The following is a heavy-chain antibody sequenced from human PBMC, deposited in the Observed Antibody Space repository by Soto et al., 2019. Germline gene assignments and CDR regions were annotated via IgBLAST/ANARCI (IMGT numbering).Heavy chain of an antibody. D-gene: IGHD2-2*01. CDR2: INHSGST. J-gene: IGHJ4*02. CDR1: GGSFSGYY. CDR3: ARVGYCSSTSCYRNPRTDY. V-gene: IGHV4-34*01. Sequence: PSETLSLTCAVYGGSFSGYYWSWIRQPPGKGLEWIGEINHSGSTNYNPSLKSRVTISVDTSKNQFSLKLSSVTAADTAVYYCARVGYCSSTSCYRNPRTDYWGQGTLVTVSS.